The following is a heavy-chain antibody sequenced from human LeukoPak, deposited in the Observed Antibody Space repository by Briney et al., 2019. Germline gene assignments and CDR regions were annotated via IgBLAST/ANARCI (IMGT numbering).Heavy chain of an antibody. V-gene: IGHV3-53*01. Sequence: GGSLRLSCAASGFTVSSNYTSWVRQAPGKGLEWVSVIYSGGSTFYADSVKGRFTISRDNSKNTLYLQMNSLRAEDTAVYYCARAQWLGYFDYWGQGTLVTVSS. D-gene: IGHD6-19*01. J-gene: IGHJ4*02. CDR2: IYSGGST. CDR1: GFTVSSNY. CDR3: ARAQWLGYFDY.